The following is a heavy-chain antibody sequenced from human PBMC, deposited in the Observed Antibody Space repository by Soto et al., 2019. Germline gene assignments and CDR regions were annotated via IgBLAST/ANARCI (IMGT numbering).Heavy chain of an antibody. CDR2: INHRGTT. Sequence: SETLSLTCAVSGGSLSGNYWNWIRQPPGKGLEWIGEINHRGTTNYNTSLKSRLGMSVDTSENQLSLTLRSATAADTAVYYRARSLRRGMQLWLTEQPGRVLDSRGQGILVTVSS. CDR3: ARSLRRGMQLWLTEQPGRVLDS. CDR1: GGSLSGNY. V-gene: IGHV4-34*01. J-gene: IGHJ5*01. D-gene: IGHD5-18*01.